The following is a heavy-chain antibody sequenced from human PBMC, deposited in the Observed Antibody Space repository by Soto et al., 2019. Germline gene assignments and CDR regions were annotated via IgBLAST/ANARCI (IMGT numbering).Heavy chain of an antibody. CDR2: INHSGST. D-gene: IGHD5-18*01. J-gene: IGHJ6*02. Sequence: SETLSLTCAVYGGSFSGYYWSWIRQPPGKGLEWIGEINHSGSTNYNPSLKSRVTISVDTSKNQFSLKLSSVTAADTAVYYCARRVDTAMVYYYYGMDVWGQGTTVTVSS. CDR1: GGSFSGYY. V-gene: IGHV4-34*01. CDR3: ARRVDTAMVYYYYGMDV.